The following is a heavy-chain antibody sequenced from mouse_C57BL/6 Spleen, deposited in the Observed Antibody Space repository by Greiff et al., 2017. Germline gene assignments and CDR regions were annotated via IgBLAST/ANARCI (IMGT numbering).Heavy chain of an antibody. CDR2: FHPYNDDT. CDR3: ARQSTYDYFLAY. D-gene: IGHD2-4*01. J-gene: IGHJ3*01. CDR1: AYTFTTYP. Sequence: VQLQQSVAELVKPGASVKMSCKASAYTFTTYPIEWMKQNHGKSLAWIGNFHPYNDDTKYNEKFKGKATLTVEKSSSTVYLELSRLTSDDSAVYYCARQSTYDYFLAYWGQGALVTVSA. V-gene: IGHV1-47*01.